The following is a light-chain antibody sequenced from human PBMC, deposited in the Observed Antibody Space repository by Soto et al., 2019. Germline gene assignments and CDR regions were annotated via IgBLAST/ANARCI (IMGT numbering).Light chain of an antibody. CDR1: QGIRNY. CDR2: AAS. J-gene: IGKJ4*01. V-gene: IGKV1-27*01. Sequence: DIQMTQSPSSLSASVGDRVTITCRASQGIRNYLAWYQQKPGKVPQILIYAASTSQSGVPPRFSGSGSGTAFTLTISSLQPEDVATYYCQKYNSAPLTFGGGTKVEIK. CDR3: QKYNSAPLT.